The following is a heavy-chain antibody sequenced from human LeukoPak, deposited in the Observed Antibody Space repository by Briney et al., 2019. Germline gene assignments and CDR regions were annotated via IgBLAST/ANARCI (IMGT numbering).Heavy chain of an antibody. D-gene: IGHD6-19*01. CDR2: IIPIFGTA. CDR1: GGTFSSYA. J-gene: IGHJ4*02. V-gene: IGHV1-69*13. Sequence: ASVKVSCTASGGTFSSYAISWVRQAPGQGLEWMGGIIPIFGTANYAQKFQGRVTITADESTSTAYMKLSSLRSEDTAVYYCARDSSGWYSGYFDYWGQGTLVTVSS. CDR3: ARDSSGWYSGYFDY.